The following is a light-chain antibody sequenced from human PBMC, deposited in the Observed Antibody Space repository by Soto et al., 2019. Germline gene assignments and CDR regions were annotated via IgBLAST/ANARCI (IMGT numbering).Light chain of an antibody. CDR2: DTS. V-gene: IGKV3-15*01. CDR1: QFVSSR. Sequence: DIVVTQSPATRSASPGERVTLSCRASQFVSSRLAWYQRRPGQVPRLLIYDTSTRAPGISARFSGSGSGTEFTLTISSLQSEDFAVYYCQEYIQWPPGMFGPGTKVDIK. CDR3: QEYIQWPPGM. J-gene: IGKJ1*01.